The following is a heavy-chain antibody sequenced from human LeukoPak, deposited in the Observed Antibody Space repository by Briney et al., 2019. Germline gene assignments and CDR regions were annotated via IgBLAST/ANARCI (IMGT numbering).Heavy chain of an antibody. Sequence: ASEKVSCKASGYAFTSYGISWVRQAPGQGLEWMGWISAYNDNTDYAQKLQGRVTMTTDTSTSTAYMELRSLRSDDSAVYYCTREKNYYDTSDPKYYFDYWGQGTLVTVSS. CDR1: GYAFTSYG. J-gene: IGHJ4*02. CDR3: TREKNYYDTSDPKYYFDY. CDR2: ISAYNDNT. D-gene: IGHD3-22*01. V-gene: IGHV1-18*01.